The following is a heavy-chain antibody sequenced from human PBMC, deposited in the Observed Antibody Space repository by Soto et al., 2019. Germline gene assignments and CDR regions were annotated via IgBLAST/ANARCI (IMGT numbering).Heavy chain of an antibody. J-gene: IGHJ4*02. CDR2: ISYDGSNK. V-gene: IGHV3-30*18. CDR3: AKDRPYCSSTSCYTGRPLFPDY. D-gene: IGHD2-2*02. CDR1: GFTFSSYG. Sequence: PGGSLRLSCAASGFTFSSYGMHWVRQAPGKWLEWVAVISYDGSNKYYADSVKGRFTISRDNSKNTLYLQMNSLRAEDTAVYYCAKDRPYCSSTSCYTGRPLFPDYWGQGXLVTVSS.